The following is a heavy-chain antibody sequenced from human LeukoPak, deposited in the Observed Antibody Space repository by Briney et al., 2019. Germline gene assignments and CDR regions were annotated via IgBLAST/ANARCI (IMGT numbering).Heavy chain of an antibody. V-gene: IGHV1-69*05. CDR2: IIPIFGTA. CDR3: ARVRYYNSRGKKYSYYYRDV. J-gene: IGHJ6*03. D-gene: IGHD3-22*01. CDR1: GGTFSSYA. Sequence: SVKVSCKASGGTFSSYAISWVRQAPGQGLEWMGGIIPIFGTANYAQKFQGRVTITTDESTSTAYMELSSLRSEDTAVYYCARVRYYNSRGKKYSYYYRDVWGKGTPVTVSS.